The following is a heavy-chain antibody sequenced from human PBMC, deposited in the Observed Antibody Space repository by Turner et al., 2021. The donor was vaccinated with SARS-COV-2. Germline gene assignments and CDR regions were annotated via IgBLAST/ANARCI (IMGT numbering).Heavy chain of an antibody. J-gene: IGHJ4*02. CDR1: GFTFDDYA. Sequence: EVPLVYSWGGLVPPGRSLRLSCAASGFTFDDYAMHWVRQAPGKGLEWVSGISGNRGTIDYADSGKGRIIISRDNAKNSLYLQMNSLRAEDTALYYCAKGNLERMTMVRDRYTFDYWGQGTLVTVSS. V-gene: IGHV3-9*01. CDR3: AKGNLERMTMVRDRYTFDY. CDR2: ISGNRGTI. D-gene: IGHD3-10*01.